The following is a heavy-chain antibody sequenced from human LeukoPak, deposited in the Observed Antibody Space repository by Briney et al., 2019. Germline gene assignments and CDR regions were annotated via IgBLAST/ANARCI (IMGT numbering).Heavy chain of an antibody. V-gene: IGHV1-18*01. D-gene: IGHD3-9*01. Sequence: ASVKVSCKASGYTFTSYGISWVRQAPGQGLEWMGWISAYNGNTNYAQKLQGRVTMTTDTSTSTAYMELRSLRSDDTAVYYCARDTHYDILTGGYYYYGMDVWGQGTTVTASS. CDR1: GYTFTSYG. CDR3: ARDTHYDILTGGYYYYGMDV. CDR2: ISAYNGNT. J-gene: IGHJ6*02.